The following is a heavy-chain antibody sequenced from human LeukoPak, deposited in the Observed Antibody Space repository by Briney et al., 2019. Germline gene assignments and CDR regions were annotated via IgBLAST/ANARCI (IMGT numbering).Heavy chain of an antibody. CDR1: GGSISSGGYY. CDR2: IYHSGST. J-gene: IGHJ5*02. CDR3: ARDLPPIAAAVGDWFDP. D-gene: IGHD6-13*01. Sequence: SEALSLTCTVSGGSISSGGYYWSWIRQPPGKGLEWIGYIYHSGSTYYNPSLKSRVTISVDTSKNQFSLKLSSVTAADTAVYYCARDLPPIAAAVGDWFDPWGQGTLVTVSS. V-gene: IGHV4-30-2*01.